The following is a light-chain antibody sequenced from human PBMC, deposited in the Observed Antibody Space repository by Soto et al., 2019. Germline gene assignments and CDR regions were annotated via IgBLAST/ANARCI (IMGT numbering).Light chain of an antibody. J-gene: IGLJ1*01. V-gene: IGLV2-14*02. CDR3: SSYSTTSTLV. CDR2: EGS. CDR1: SSDVGSYNL. Sequence: QSVLTQPASVSGSPGQSITISCTGTSSDVGSYNLVSWYQQHPGKAPKFLIYEGSKRPSGVSNRFSGSKSGNTASLTISGLQAEDEADYYCSSYSTTSTLVFGSGTKLTVL.